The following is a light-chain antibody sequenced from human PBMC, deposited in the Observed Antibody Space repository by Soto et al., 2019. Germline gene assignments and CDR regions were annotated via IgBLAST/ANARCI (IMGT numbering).Light chain of an antibody. J-gene: IGKJ4*01. V-gene: IGKV3-15*01. CDR2: PTS. CDR3: QQYGDWPLT. Sequence: EIVVTQSPATLSVSPGERATLSCRASQRVGNNFAWYQQKPGQAPRLLIFPTSTRATGVPARFSGSGSGTEFTLTISSLQSEDFAVYYCQQYGDWPLTFGGGAKVEI. CDR1: QRVGNN.